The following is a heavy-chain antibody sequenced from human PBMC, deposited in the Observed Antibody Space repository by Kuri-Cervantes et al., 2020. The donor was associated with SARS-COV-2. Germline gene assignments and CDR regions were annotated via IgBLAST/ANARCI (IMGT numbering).Heavy chain of an antibody. J-gene: IGHJ3*02. CDR1: GFAFSSYA. V-gene: IGHV3-23*01. Sequence: GGSLRLSCAASGFAFSSYAMSWVRQAPGKGLEWVSAISGSGGSTYYADSVKGRFTISRDNSKNTLYLQMNSLRAEDTAVYYCAKKKGPFNAFDIWGQGTKVTVSS. CDR2: ISGSGGST. CDR3: AKKKGPFNAFDI.